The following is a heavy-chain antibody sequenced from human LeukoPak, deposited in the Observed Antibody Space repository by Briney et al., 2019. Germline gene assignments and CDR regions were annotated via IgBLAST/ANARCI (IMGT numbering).Heavy chain of an antibody. CDR2: IFYTGIA. V-gene: IGHV4-30-4*01. Sequence: PSETLSLTCSVSGGSIISDDYYWSWIRQPPGKGLEWIGYIFYTGIAHCSPSLQSRVTISIDTSKKHFSLKLSSVTAADTAVYYCAGRSPGGYYFDSWGQGTLVTVSS. CDR1: GGSIISDDYY. J-gene: IGHJ4*02. CDR3: AGRSPGGYYFDS. D-gene: IGHD4-23*01.